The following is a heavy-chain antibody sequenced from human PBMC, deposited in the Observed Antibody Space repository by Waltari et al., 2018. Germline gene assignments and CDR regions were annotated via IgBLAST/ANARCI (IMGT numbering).Heavy chain of an antibody. J-gene: IGHJ4*02. CDR2: IGTAGDT. CDR1: GFTFSSYD. Sequence: EVQLVESGGGLVQPGGSLRLSCAASGFTFSSYDMHWVRQATGKGLEWVSAIGTAGDTYYPGSVKGRFTISRDNAKNSLYLQMNSLRAEDTAVYYCARDTHSSGWTVTPYYFDYWGQGTLVTVSS. D-gene: IGHD6-19*01. V-gene: IGHV3-13*01. CDR3: ARDTHSSGWTVTPYYFDY.